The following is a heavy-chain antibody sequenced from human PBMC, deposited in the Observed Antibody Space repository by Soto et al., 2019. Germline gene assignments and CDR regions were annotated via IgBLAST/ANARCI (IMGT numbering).Heavy chain of an antibody. J-gene: IGHJ6*02. CDR3: ARHDCSSTRCYNFGMDV. Sequence: LKISCKGSGYSFTNYWISWVRQMPGKGLEWMGRIDPSVSYIKYSPSFQGHVTISADNSISTAYLQWSSLKASDTAMYYCARHDCSSTRCYNFGMDVWGQGTTVTVSS. V-gene: IGHV5-10-1*01. CDR2: IDPSVSYI. D-gene: IGHD2-2*02. CDR1: GYSFTNYW.